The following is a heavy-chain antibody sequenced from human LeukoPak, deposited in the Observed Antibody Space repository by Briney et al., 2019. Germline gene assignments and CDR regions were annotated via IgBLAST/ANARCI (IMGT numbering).Heavy chain of an antibody. CDR3: ARARYFDWLATFDP. CDR1: DGAINSDSFS. J-gene: IGHJ5*02. D-gene: IGHD3-9*01. CDR2: IYRKLGT. V-gene: IGHV4-30-2*05. Sequence: PSETLSLTCAVSDGAINSDSFSWGWIRQPPGKGLEWIGYIYRKLGTYYSPSLKSRVTISVDTSKNQFSLKLSSVTAADTAVYYCARARYFDWLATFDPWGQGTLVTVSS.